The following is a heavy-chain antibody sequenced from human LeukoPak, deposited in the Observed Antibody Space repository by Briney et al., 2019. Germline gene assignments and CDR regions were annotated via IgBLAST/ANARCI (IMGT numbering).Heavy chain of an antibody. D-gene: IGHD2/OR15-2a*01. Sequence: GGSLRLSCAASGFTFSSNAMHWVRQAPGKGLEWVAVISYDGSNKYYADSVKGRFTISRDNSKNTLYLQMNSLRAEDTAVYYCARGEINSNIPRYYYGMDVWGQGTTVTVSS. V-gene: IGHV3-30-3*01. CDR2: ISYDGSNK. CDR3: ARGEINSNIPRYYYGMDV. J-gene: IGHJ6*02. CDR1: GFTFSSNA.